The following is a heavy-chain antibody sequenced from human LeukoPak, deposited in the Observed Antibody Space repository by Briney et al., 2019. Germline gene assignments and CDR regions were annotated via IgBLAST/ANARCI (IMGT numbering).Heavy chain of an antibody. CDR2: INPNSGGT. J-gene: IGHJ4*02. Sequence: ASVKVSCKASGYTFTGYYMHWVRQAPGQGLEWMGWINPNSGGTLYVEKFQGRVTMTRDTSTSTVYMELSSLRSEDTAVYYCARGSTYYYDSSGYYLFAYWGQGTLVTVSS. V-gene: IGHV1-2*02. CDR3: ARGSTYYYDSSGYYLFAY. D-gene: IGHD3-22*01. CDR1: GYTFTGYY.